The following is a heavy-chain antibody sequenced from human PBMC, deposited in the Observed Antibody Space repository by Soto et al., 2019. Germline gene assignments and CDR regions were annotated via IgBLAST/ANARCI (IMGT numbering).Heavy chain of an antibody. CDR1: GFTFSSYA. D-gene: IGHD1-1*01. CDR3: VKDQPQKTGTRRYYFDY. Sequence: GGSLRLSCSASGFTFSSYAMHWVRQAPGKGLEYVSAISSNGGSTYYADSVKGRFTISRDNSKNTLYLQMSSLRAEDRAVYYCVKDQPQKTGTRRYYFDYWGQGTLVTVSS. CDR2: ISSNGGST. J-gene: IGHJ4*02. V-gene: IGHV3-64D*09.